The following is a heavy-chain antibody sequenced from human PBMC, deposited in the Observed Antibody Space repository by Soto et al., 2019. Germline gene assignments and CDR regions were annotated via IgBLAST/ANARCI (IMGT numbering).Heavy chain of an antibody. J-gene: IGHJ5*02. CDR2: IYYSGST. CDR3: ARDPDGWFDP. Sequence: SETLSLTCTVSGSSISSYYWSWIRQPPGKGLEWIGYIYYSGSTNYNPSLKSRVTRSVDTSKNQFSLKLSSVTAADTAVDDCARDPDGWFDPWGQGTLVTVSS. CDR1: GSSISSYY. V-gene: IGHV4-59*01.